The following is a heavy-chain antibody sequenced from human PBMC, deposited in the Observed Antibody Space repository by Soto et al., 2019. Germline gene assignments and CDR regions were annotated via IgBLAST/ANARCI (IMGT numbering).Heavy chain of an antibody. CDR2: IIPIFGTA. D-gene: IGHD2-21*02. CDR3: ARGTVVVTAIRRYYYGMDV. CDR1: GGTFSSYA. J-gene: IGHJ6*02. V-gene: IGHV1-69*13. Sequence: SVKVSCKASGGTFSSYAISCVRQSPGQGLEWIEGIIPIFGTANYAQKIQGRVTITADESTSTAYMELSSLRSEDTAVYYCARGTVVVTAIRRYYYGMDVWGQGTTVTVSS.